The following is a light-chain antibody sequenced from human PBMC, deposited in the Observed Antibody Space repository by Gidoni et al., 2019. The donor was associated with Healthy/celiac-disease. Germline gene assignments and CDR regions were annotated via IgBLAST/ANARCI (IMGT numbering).Light chain of an antibody. CDR3: QVWDSSSDHLWV. CDR2: DDS. CDR1: HIGSKS. V-gene: IGLV3-21*02. Sequence: SYVLTQPPSVSVAPGQTARITCGGNHIGSKSVHWYQQKPGQAPVLVVYDDSHRPSGIPERFSGSNSGNTATLTISRVEAGDEADYYCQVWDSSSDHLWVFGGGTKLTVL. J-gene: IGLJ3*02.